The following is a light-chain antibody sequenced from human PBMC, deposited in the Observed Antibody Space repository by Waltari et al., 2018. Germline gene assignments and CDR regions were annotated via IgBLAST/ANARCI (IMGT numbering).Light chain of an antibody. CDR1: QSMSSY. V-gene: IGKV1-39*01. J-gene: IGKJ1*01. Sequence: DIQMTQSPSSLSASVGDRVTITCRASQSMSSYLNWYQQKPGKAPKLLIYAASSLQSGVPSRFSGSGSGTDFTLTIISLQPEDFATYYCQQGYSTLWTFGQGTKVEIK. CDR2: AAS. CDR3: QQGYSTLWT.